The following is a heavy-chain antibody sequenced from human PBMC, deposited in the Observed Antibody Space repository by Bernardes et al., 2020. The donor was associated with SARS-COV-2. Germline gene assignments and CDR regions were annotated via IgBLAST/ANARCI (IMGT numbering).Heavy chain of an antibody. V-gene: IGHV1-8*01. CDR2: MRPDSGTT. J-gene: IGHJ4*02. CDR1: GYTFISYD. CDR3: ARGEGNYFAP. Sequence: ASVKVSCKASGYTFISYDIHWVRQTAGQGLEWMGWMRPDSGTTGYAPRFQGRVTMTRDTSIDTAYMELSRLTSEDTAVYYCARGEGNYFAPWGQGTPVIVSS.